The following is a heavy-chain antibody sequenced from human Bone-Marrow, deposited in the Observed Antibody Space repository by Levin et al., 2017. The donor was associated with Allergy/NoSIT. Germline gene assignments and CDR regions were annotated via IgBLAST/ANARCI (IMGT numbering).Heavy chain of an antibody. CDR2: ISNTGTTV. CDR1: GFTLSHYD. CDR3: ARGSSRTASLLAYYYGLDV. V-gene: IGHV3-48*03. D-gene: IGHD2-21*01. J-gene: IGHJ6*02. Sequence: GGSLRLSCVASGFTLSHYDMIWVRQSPGKGLEWLSTISNTGTTVSFADSVKGRFTVSRDNTKKSLFLEMNSLRADDTAIYYCARGSSRTASLLAYYYGLDVWGQGTTVSVSS.